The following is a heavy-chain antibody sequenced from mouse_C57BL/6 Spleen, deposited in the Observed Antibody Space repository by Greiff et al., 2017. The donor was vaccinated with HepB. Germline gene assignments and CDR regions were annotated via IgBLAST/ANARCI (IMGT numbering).Heavy chain of an antibody. V-gene: IGHV1-22*01. CDR2: INPNNGGT. D-gene: IGHD2-4*01. CDR3: ARGDFYDYDKTWFAY. CDR1: GYTFTDYN. J-gene: IGHJ3*01. Sequence: VQLKQSGPELVKPGASVKMSCKASGYTFTDYNMHWVKQSHGKSLEWIGYINPNNGGTSYNQKFKGKATLTVNKSSSTAYMELRSLTSEDSAVYYCARGDFYDYDKTWFAYWGQGTLVTVSA.